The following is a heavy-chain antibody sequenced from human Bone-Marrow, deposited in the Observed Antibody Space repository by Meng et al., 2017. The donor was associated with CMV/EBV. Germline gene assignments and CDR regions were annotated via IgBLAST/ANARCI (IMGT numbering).Heavy chain of an antibody. CDR2: IYTSGST. D-gene: IGHD2-2*01. V-gene: IGHV4-4*07. J-gene: IGHJ5*02. CDR1: GAPISSYS. CDR3: ACGYCSSTSCQEPSQEINWFDP. Sequence: HVLLQVDGPALVNPPQTLSPPAPVAGAPISSYSWSWIRQPAGKGLEWIGRIYTSGSTNYNPSLKSRVTMSVDTSKNQFSLKLSSVTAADTAVYYCACGYCSSTSCQEPSQEINWFDPWGQGTLVTVSS.